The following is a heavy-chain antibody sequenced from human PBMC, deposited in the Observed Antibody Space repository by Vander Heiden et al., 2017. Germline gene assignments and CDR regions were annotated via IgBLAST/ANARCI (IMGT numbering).Heavy chain of an antibody. CDR1: GFTSSSHW. CDR2: IKQDGSEK. CDR3: ARDCSGATCYPNYYYGMDV. J-gene: IGHJ6*02. Sequence: EVKLVESGGGLVQPGGSLRLSCAASGFTSSSHWMSWVRQAPGKGLEWVANIKQDGSEKYYVDSVKGRFTISRDNSKNSLYLQMNSLSAEDAAVYYCARDCSGATCYPNYYYGMDVWGQGTTVTVSS. D-gene: IGHD2-15*01. V-gene: IGHV3-7*01.